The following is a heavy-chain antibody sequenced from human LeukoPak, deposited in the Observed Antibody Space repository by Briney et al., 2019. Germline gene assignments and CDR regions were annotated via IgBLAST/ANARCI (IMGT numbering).Heavy chain of an antibody. V-gene: IGHV3-33*01. CDR2: IWHDGSEK. J-gene: IGHJ5*02. D-gene: IGHD6-13*01. Sequence: GGSLRLSCAASGFTFSTYAMHWVRQAPGKGLEWVAVIWHDGSEKHYEDSVRGRFTISRDNTKTTLDLQMNSLRAEDTALYYCARGWAAPGKANCFDPWGQGTLVTV. CDR1: GFTFSTYA. CDR3: ARGWAAPGKANCFDP.